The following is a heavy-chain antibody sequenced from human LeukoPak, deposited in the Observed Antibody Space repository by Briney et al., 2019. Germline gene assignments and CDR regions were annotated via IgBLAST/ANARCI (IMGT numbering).Heavy chain of an antibody. D-gene: IGHD6-19*01. CDR1: GFTFDDYA. V-gene: IGHV3-9*03. CDR2: ISWNSGSI. J-gene: IGHJ3*02. CDR3: AKDFQRSGYSSGWYSAFDI. Sequence: PGRSLRLSCAASGFTFDDYAMHWVRQAPGKGLEWVSGISWNSGSIGYADSVKGRFTISRDNAKNSLYLQMNSLRAEDMALYYCAKDFQRSGYSSGWYSAFDIWGQGTMVTVSS.